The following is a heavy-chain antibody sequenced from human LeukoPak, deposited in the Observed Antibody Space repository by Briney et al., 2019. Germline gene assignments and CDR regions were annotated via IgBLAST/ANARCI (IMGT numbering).Heavy chain of an antibody. Sequence: SETLSLTCAVYGGSFTGYYWSWIRQSPGKGLEWIGEINRSGATNYNPSLKSRVTLSVDTSKSQCSLKLTSVTAADTAVFYCARGRFGNPLQLEPRRPFDMWGQGTMVSVSP. CDR1: GGSFTGYY. D-gene: IGHD1-1*01. J-gene: IGHJ3*02. V-gene: IGHV4-34*01. CDR3: ARGRFGNPLQLEPRRPFDM. CDR2: INRSGAT.